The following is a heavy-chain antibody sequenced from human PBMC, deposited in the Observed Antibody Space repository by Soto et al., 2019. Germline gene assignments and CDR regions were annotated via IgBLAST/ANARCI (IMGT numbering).Heavy chain of an antibody. Sequence: GGSLRLSCAASGFTFSTYKMNWVRQAPGKGLEWVSSISDTTSDIYYADSVKGRFTISRDNAKNSLYLQMNGLRPEDTAVYYCARAPDNYDILTGLWSWGQGTLVTVSS. CDR1: GFTFSTYK. D-gene: IGHD3-9*01. CDR3: ARAPDNYDILTGLWS. CDR2: ISDTTSDI. J-gene: IGHJ4*02. V-gene: IGHV3-21*01.